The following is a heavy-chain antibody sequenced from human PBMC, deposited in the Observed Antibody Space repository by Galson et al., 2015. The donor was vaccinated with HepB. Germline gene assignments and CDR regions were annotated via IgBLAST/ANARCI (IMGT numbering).Heavy chain of an antibody. CDR2: IIPIFGTA. V-gene: IGHV1-69*13. CDR1: GGTFSSYA. Sequence: SVKVSCKASGGTFSSYAISWVRQAPGQGLEWMGGIIPIFGTANYAQKFQGRVTITADESTSTAYMELSSLRSEDTAVYYCARDKVPGGSHQIFDYWGQGTLVTVSS. CDR3: ARDKVPGGSHQIFDY. J-gene: IGHJ4*02. D-gene: IGHD2-2*01.